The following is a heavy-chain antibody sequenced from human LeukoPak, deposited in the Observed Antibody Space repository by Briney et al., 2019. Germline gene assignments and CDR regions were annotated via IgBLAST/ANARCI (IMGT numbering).Heavy chain of an antibody. CDR1: GFTFSSYG. V-gene: IGHV3-30*18. Sequence: GGSLRLSCAASGFTFSSYGMHWVRQAPGKGLEWVAVISYDGSNKYYADSVKGRFTISRDNSKNTLYLQMNSLRAEDTAVYYCAKDRFRAVPRRWCALDIWGQGTMVTVSS. CDR3: AKDRFRAVPRRWCALDI. D-gene: IGHD2-8*02. J-gene: IGHJ3*02. CDR2: ISYDGSNK.